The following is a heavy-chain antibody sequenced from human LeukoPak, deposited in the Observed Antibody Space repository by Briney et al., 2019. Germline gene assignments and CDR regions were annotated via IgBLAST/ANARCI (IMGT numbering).Heavy chain of an antibody. CDR3: ARASSKTPRGAFDI. CDR2: IYHSGST. Sequence: SGTLSLTCAVSGGSISSSNWWSWVRQPPGKGLEWIGEIYHSGSTNYYPSLKSRVTISVDTSKNQFSLKLSSVTAADTAVYYCARASSKTPRGAFDIWGQGTMVTVSS. CDR1: GGSISSSNW. D-gene: IGHD2-2*01. V-gene: IGHV4-4*02. J-gene: IGHJ3*02.